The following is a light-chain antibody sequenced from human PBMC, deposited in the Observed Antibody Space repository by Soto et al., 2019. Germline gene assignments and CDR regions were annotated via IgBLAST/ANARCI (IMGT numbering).Light chain of an antibody. CDR2: GTS. Sequence: EIVLTQSPCTLSLSPGDRATLSCRASQSVGSNYLAWYQQKPGQAPRLLISGTSSRATGIPDRFSGSGSGTDFTLTITRLEPEDFAVYYCQQYSNPAVYTFGQGTKLEIK. CDR1: QSVGSNY. V-gene: IGKV3-20*01. J-gene: IGKJ2*01. CDR3: QQYSNPAVYT.